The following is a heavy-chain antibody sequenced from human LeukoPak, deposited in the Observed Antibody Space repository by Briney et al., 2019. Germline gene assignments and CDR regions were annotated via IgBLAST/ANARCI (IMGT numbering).Heavy chain of an antibody. J-gene: IGHJ6*03. CDR3: AKGSKEVLFTRDHYMDV. CDR2: IRYDGSNK. V-gene: IGHV3-30*02. CDR1: GFTFSSYA. Sequence: WGSLRLSCAASGFTFSSYAMHWVRQAPGKGLEWVTFIRYDGSNKYYADSVKGRFTISRDNSKNTLYLQMNSLRAEDTAVYYCAKGSKEVLFTRDHYMDVWGKGTTVTISS. D-gene: IGHD3-3*01.